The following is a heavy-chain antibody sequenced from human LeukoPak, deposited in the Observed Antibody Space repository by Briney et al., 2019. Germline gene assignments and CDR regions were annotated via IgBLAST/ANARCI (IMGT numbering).Heavy chain of an antibody. CDR1: GFTFSNYA. Sequence: GRSLRLSCAASGFTFSNYAMHWVRQAPGKGLGWVAIIADDGSNKYYADSVKGRFTISRDNSKSTLYLQMNSLRAEDTAVFYCARDPDSSGWYRFDYWGQGTLVTVSS. CDR2: IADDGSNK. J-gene: IGHJ4*02. V-gene: IGHV3-30*04. CDR3: ARDPDSSGWYRFDY. D-gene: IGHD6-19*01.